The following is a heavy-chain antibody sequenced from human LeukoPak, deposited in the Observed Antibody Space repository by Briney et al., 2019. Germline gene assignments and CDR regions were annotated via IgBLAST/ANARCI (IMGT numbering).Heavy chain of an antibody. V-gene: IGHV1-2*02. CDR1: GYTFTGYY. Sequence: ASVKVSCKASGYTFTGYYMHWVRQAPGQGLEWMGWINPNSGGTNYAQKFQGRVTMTRETSISTAYMELSRLRSDDTAVYYCARVPGKDYYYYMDVWGKGTTVTVSS. J-gene: IGHJ6*03. CDR3: ARVPGKDYYYYMDV. CDR2: INPNSGGT.